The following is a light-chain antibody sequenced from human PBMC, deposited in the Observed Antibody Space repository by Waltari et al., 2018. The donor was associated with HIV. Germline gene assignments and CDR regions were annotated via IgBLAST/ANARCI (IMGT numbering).Light chain of an antibody. CDR1: RDICDW. CDR2: TAS. CDR3: QQYKRYSFT. Sequence: DIQVTQSPSNLSASVGDKVTITCRASRDICDWLAWYQHKPSQAPNLLIYTASTLHTGVPSRFGGSGSGTDFALTIASLQVDDFATYYCQQYKRYSFTFGPGTTVEMK. J-gene: IGKJ3*01. V-gene: IGKV1-5*03.